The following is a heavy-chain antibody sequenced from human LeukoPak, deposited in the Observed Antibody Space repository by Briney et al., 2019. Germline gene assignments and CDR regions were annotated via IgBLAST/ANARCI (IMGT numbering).Heavy chain of an antibody. CDR2: IYYSGST. Sequence: PSETLSLTCTVSGGSISSGGYYWSWIRQHPGKGLEWIGYIYYSGSTYYNPSLKSRVTISVDTSKNQFSLKLSSVTAADMAVYYCARAGYGSGSSQRNWFDPWGQGTLVTVSS. CDR1: GGSISSGGYY. D-gene: IGHD3-10*01. J-gene: IGHJ5*02. CDR3: ARAGYGSGSSQRNWFDP. V-gene: IGHV4-31*03.